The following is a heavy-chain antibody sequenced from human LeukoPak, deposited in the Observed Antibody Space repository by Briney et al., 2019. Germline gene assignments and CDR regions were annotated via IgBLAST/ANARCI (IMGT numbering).Heavy chain of an antibody. CDR1: GYTFTGYY. J-gene: IGHJ4*02. D-gene: IGHD6-13*01. V-gene: IGHV1-2*06. CDR2: INRNSGGT. Sequence: GAXVKVSCKASGYTFTGYYMHWVRQAPGQGLEWMGRINRNSGGTNYAEKVQGRVTMTRDKSKSTAYMEVSRLRSDDTAVYYCARESRRIAAAGTDFGYWGQGTLVTVSS. CDR3: ARESRRIAAAGTDFGY.